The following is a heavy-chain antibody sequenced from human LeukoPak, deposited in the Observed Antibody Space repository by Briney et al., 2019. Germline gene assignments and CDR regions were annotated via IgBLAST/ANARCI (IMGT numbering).Heavy chain of an antibody. V-gene: IGHV1-69*13. CDR1: GGTFGSYT. Sequence: SVKVSCKASGGTFGSYTISWGRQTPGQRLEWVGGIFPIFGTANYAHKIQGRVTITADEYTSTAYMELSSLRSEDTAVYYCARDGPYYYGSGSYLIFDYWGQGTLVTVSS. CDR2: IFPIFGTA. CDR3: ARDGPYYYGSGSYLIFDY. D-gene: IGHD3-10*01. J-gene: IGHJ4*02.